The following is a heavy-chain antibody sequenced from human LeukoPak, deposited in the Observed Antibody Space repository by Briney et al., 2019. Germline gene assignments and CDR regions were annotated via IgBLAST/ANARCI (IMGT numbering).Heavy chain of an antibody. CDR2: IIPILGIA. Sequence: SVKVSCKASGGTFSSYTISWVRQAPGQGLEWMGRIIPILGIANYAQKFQGRVTITADKSTSTAYMELSSLRSEDTAVYYCATRYSSGWYYFDYWGQGTLVTDSS. CDR1: GGTFSSYT. V-gene: IGHV1-69*02. J-gene: IGHJ4*02. D-gene: IGHD6-19*01. CDR3: ATRYSSGWYYFDY.